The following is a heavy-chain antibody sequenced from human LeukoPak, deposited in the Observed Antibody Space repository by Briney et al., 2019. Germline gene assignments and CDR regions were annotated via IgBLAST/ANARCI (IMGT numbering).Heavy chain of an antibody. D-gene: IGHD3-22*01. V-gene: IGHV3-21*01. CDR3: ARGVITMIVVVITPNDAFDI. CDR1: GFTFSSYS. J-gene: IGHJ3*02. Sequence: GGSLRLSCAASGFTFSSYSMNWVRQAPGKGLEWVSSISSSSSYIYYADSVKGRFTTSRDNAKNSLYLQMNSLRAEDTAVYYCARGVITMIVVVITPNDAFDIWGQGTMVTVSS. CDR2: ISSSSSYI.